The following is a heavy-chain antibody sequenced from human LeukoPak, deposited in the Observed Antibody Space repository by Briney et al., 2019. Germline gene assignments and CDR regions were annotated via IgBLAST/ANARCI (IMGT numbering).Heavy chain of an antibody. CDR2: MRSGETP. CDR3: ARSRDGYNFAFDY. J-gene: IGHJ4*02. CDR1: GFPFGDYA. Sequence: QPGRSLRLSCTTSGFPFGDYALCWVRQAPGKGLEWVGFMRSGETPQYAASVSGRFIISRDDSNRIAHLQMSSLKTEDTALYYCARSRDGYNFAFDYWGRGTLVTVSS. D-gene: IGHD5-24*01. V-gene: IGHV3-49*04.